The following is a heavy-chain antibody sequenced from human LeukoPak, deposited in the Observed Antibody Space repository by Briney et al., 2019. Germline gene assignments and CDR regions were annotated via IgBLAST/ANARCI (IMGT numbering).Heavy chain of an antibody. Sequence: PGGSLRLSCAASGFTFSSFAMTWVRQAPGKGLEWVGRIKRKSDGGTPDYTPPLKGRFTISRDDSKNTLYLQMNSLKTDDTAVYHCVTGGHYFGTWGQGTLVTVSP. D-gene: IGHD3-10*01. CDR3: VTGGHYFGT. V-gene: IGHV3-15*01. J-gene: IGHJ5*02. CDR2: IKRKSDGGTP. CDR1: GFTFSSFA.